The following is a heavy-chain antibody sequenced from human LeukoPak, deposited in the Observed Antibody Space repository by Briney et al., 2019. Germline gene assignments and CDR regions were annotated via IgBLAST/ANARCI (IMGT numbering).Heavy chain of an antibody. CDR3: ARGGWDYYGSGGFDP. J-gene: IGHJ5*02. D-gene: IGHD3-10*01. CDR2: IIPILGIA. CDR1: GGTFSSYA. Sequence: SVKVSCKASGGTFSSYAISWVRQAPGQGLEWMGRIIPILGIANYAQKFQGRVTITADKSTSTAYMELSSLRSEDTAVYYCARGGWDYYGSGGFDPWGQGTLVTVSS. V-gene: IGHV1-69*04.